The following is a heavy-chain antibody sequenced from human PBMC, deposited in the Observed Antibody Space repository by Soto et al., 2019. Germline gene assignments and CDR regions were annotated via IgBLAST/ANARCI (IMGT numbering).Heavy chain of an antibody. CDR2: INYSGST. J-gene: IGHJ5*02. V-gene: IGHV4-31*03. Sequence: QVQLQESGPGLVKPSQTLSLTCTVSGGSISSGGYYWSWIRQYPGTGLEWIGNINYSGSTYYNPSLKSXXTXSDXTSKNQFSLKLTSVTAADTAVYSCARDFGKGWFDPWGQGTLVTVSS. CDR3: ARDFGKGWFDP. CDR1: GGSISSGGYY. D-gene: IGHD3-3*01.